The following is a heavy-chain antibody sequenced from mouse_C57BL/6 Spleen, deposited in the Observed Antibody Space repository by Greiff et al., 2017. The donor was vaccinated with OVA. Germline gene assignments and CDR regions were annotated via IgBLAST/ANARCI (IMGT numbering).Heavy chain of an antibody. CDR1: GYTFTDYN. CDR3: ARRDDYDDGYFDY. Sequence: VQLQQSGPELVKPGASVKMSCKASGYTFTDYNMHWVKQSHGKSLEWIGYINPNNGGTSHNQKFKGKATLTVNKSSSTAYMELRSLTSEDSAVYYCARRDDYDDGYFDYWGQGTTLTVSS. V-gene: IGHV1-22*01. D-gene: IGHD2-4*01. J-gene: IGHJ2*01. CDR2: INPNNGGT.